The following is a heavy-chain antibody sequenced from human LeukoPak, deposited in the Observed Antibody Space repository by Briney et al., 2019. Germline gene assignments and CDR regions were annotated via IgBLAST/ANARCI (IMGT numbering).Heavy chain of an antibody. D-gene: IGHD3-22*01. CDR1: GFTFSSYS. V-gene: IGHV3-21*01. CDR2: ISSSSSYI. CDR3: AKGYYSDSSGYHWAFDS. J-gene: IGHJ4*02. Sequence: GGSLRLSCAASGFTFSSYSMNWVRQAPGKGLEWVSSISSSSSYIYYADSVKGRFTISRDNAKNSLFLQMKSLRAEDTAVYYCAKGYYSDSSGYHWAFDSWGQGTLVTVSS.